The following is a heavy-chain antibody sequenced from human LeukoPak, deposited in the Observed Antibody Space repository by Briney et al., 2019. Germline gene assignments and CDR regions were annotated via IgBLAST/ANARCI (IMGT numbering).Heavy chain of an antibody. J-gene: IGHJ4*02. Sequence: PGGSLRFSCAASGFTFDDYAMHWVRQAPGKGLEWVSGISWNSGSIGYADSVKGRFTISRDNAKNSLYLQMNSLRAEDTALYYCAKDTRILSIEYYFDYWGQGTLVTVSS. CDR2: ISWNSGSI. D-gene: IGHD2-15*01. CDR3: AKDTRILSIEYYFDY. V-gene: IGHV3-9*01. CDR1: GFTFDDYA.